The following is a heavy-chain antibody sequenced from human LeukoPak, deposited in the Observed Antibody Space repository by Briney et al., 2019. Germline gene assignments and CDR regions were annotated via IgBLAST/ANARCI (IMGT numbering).Heavy chain of an antibody. J-gene: IGHJ5*02. V-gene: IGHV1-2*02. D-gene: IGHD6-13*01. CDR1: GYTFTGYY. Sequence: APVKVSCKASGYTFTGYYMHWVRQAPGQGLEWMGWISPTSGGTNYAQKFQGRVTMTRDTSISTAYMELSRLTSDDTAVYYCARPRYGSSWSPPHQNWFDPWGQGTLVTVSS. CDR2: ISPTSGGT. CDR3: ARPRYGSSWSPPHQNWFDP.